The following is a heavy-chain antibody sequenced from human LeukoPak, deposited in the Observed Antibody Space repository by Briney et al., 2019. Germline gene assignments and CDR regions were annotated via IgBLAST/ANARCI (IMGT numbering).Heavy chain of an antibody. CDR1: GYTFTSYG. Sequence: ASVKVSCKASGYTFTSYGISWVRQAPGQGLEWMGWISAYNGNTNYAQKFQGRVTLTRNTSISTAYMELSSLRSDDTAVYYCARGMVRPQWYFDLWGRGTLVTVSS. CDR3: ARGMVRPQWYFDL. J-gene: IGHJ2*01. D-gene: IGHD3-10*01. CDR2: ISAYNGNT. V-gene: IGHV1-18*04.